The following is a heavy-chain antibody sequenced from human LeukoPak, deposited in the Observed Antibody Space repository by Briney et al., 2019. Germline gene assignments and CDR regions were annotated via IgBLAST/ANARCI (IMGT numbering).Heavy chain of an antibody. CDR1: GGSFSGYY. CDR3: ARPYYGSGNNWFDP. V-gene: IGHV4-34*01. D-gene: IGHD3-10*01. CDR2: INHSGST. J-gene: IGHJ5*02. Sequence: PSETLSLTCAVYGGSFSGYYWSWIRRPPGKGLEWIGEINHSGSTNYNPSLKSRVTISVDTSKNQFSLKLSSVTAADTAVYYCARPYYGSGNNWFDPWGQGTLVTVSS.